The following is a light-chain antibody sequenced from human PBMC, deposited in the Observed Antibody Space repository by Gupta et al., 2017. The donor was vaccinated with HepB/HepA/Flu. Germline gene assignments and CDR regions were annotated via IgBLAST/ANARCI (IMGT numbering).Light chain of an antibody. V-gene: IGKV1-39*01. CDR1: QSISSY. CDR3: QQSYSTPFT. Sequence: LCVPLGDRVTLTCRASQSISSYLNWYQQKPGKAPKLLIYAASSLQSGVPSRFSGSGSGTDFTLTISSLQPEDFATYYCQQSYSTPFTFGGGTKVEIK. CDR2: AAS. J-gene: IGKJ4*01.